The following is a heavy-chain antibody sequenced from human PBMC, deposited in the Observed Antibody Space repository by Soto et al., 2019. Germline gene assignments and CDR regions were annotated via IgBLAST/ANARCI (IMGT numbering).Heavy chain of an antibody. J-gene: IGHJ5*02. Sequence: PSQLHPLTYTVSYGTSINLGYSWICNQQPPGKGLEWIGYIFYSGSTNYNPSLKSRVTISVDTSNNQFSLNLISVTAADTAIYYCARDISLQYGSQGSWFDPWGQGTLVTVSS. CDR3: ARDISLQYGSQGSWFDP. D-gene: IGHD6-19*01. CDR2: IFYSGST. V-gene: IGHV4-61*08. CDR1: YGTSINLGYS.